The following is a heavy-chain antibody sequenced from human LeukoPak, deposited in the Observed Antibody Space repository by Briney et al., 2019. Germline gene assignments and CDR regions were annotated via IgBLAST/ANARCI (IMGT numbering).Heavy chain of an antibody. CDR1: GYTFTGYY. J-gene: IGHJ5*02. D-gene: IGHD2-8*01. CDR2: INPNGGGT. Sequence: ASVKVSCKASGYTFTGYYMHWVRQAPGQGLEWMGWINPNGGGTNYAQKFQGRVTMTRDTSISTAYMELSRLRSDDTAVYYCAREYCTNGVCYSWFDPWGQGTLVTVSS. V-gene: IGHV1-2*02. CDR3: AREYCTNGVCYSWFDP.